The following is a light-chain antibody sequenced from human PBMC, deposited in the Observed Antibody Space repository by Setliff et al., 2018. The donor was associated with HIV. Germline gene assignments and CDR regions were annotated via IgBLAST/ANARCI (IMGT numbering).Light chain of an antibody. Sequence: SYELTQPVSVSVAPGKTARITCGGNNIGSKTVHWYQQKPGQAPVLVIYDDGDRPSGIPERFSGSNSGTTATLTISRVEAGDEADYYCQVWDSRSDHLVFGTGTKGTVL. CDR1: NIGSKT. J-gene: IGLJ1*01. CDR2: DDG. V-gene: IGLV3-21*03. CDR3: QVWDSRSDHLV.